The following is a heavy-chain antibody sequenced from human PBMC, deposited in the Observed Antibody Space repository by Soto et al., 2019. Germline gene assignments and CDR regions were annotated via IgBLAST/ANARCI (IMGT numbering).Heavy chain of an antibody. CDR2: IWYDGSNK. Sequence: QPGGSLRLSCAASGFTFSSYGMHWVRQAPGKGLEWVAVIWYDGSNKYYADSVKGRFTISRDNSKNTLYLQMNSLRAEDTAVYYCAREGLELETISFDYWGQGTLVTVSS. CDR3: AREGLELETISFDY. V-gene: IGHV3-33*01. D-gene: IGHD1-7*01. J-gene: IGHJ4*02. CDR1: GFTFSSYG.